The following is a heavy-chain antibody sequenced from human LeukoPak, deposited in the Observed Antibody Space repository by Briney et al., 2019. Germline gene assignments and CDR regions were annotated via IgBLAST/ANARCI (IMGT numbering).Heavy chain of an antibody. Sequence: EASVKVSCKASGYTFTGYYMHWVRQAPGQGLEWMGWINPNSGGTNYAQKFQGRVTMTRDTSISTAYMELSRLRSDDTAVYYCARDSGYDSPNGMDVWGQGTTVTVSS. CDR1: GYTFTGYY. CDR3: ARDSGYDSPNGMDV. V-gene: IGHV1-2*02. D-gene: IGHD5-12*01. CDR2: INPNSGGT. J-gene: IGHJ6*02.